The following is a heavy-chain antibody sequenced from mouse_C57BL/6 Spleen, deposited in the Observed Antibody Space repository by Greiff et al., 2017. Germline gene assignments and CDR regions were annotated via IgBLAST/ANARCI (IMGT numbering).Heavy chain of an antibody. CDR2: IYPGDGDT. CDR1: GYAFSSSW. Sequence: VQLQQSGPELVKPGASVKISCKASGYAFSSSWLHWVKQRPGKGLGWIGRIYPGDGDTNYNGKFKGKATLTADKSSSTAYMQLSSLTSEDSAVFVCARHRYDGYYWYFDGWGTGTTVTVSA. D-gene: IGHD2-3*01. CDR3: ARHRYDGYYWYFDG. J-gene: IGHJ1*03. V-gene: IGHV1-82*01.